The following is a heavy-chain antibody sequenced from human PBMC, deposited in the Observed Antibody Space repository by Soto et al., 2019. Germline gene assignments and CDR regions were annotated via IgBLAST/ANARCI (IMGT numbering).Heavy chain of an antibody. CDR3: ARDVYDILTGLGYYYGMDV. J-gene: IGHJ6*02. CDR2: INHSGST. CDR1: GGSFSGYY. V-gene: IGHV4-34*01. D-gene: IGHD3-9*01. Sequence: PSETLSLTCAVYGGSFSGYYWSWIRQPPGKGLEWIGEINHSGSTNYNPSLKSRVTISVDTSKNQFSLKLSSVTAADTAVYYCARDVYDILTGLGYYYGMDVWGQGTTVTVSS.